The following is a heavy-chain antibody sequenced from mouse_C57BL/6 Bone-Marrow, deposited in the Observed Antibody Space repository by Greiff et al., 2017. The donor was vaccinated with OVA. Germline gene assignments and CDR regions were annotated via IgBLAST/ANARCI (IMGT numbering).Heavy chain of an antibody. CDR1: GYTFTSYW. Sequence: VQLQQSGAELVKPGASVKLSCKASGYTFTSYWMHWVKQRPGQGLEWIGMIHPNSGSTNYNEKFKSKATLTVDKSSSTAYMQLSSLTSEDSAVYYCAREGEARGYFDVWGTGTTVTVSS. CDR3: AREGEARGYFDV. J-gene: IGHJ1*03. V-gene: IGHV1-64*01. CDR2: IHPNSGST.